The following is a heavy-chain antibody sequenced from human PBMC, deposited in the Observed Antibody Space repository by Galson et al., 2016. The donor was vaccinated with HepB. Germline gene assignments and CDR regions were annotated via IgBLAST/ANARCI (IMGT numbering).Heavy chain of an antibody. CDR2: IKQDGSEK. CDR1: GFTFSSYW. D-gene: IGHD2-15*01. Sequence: SLRLSCAASGFTFSSYWMSWVRQAPGKGLEWVATIKQDGSEKYYVDSAKGRFTISGDNAKNSLHLQMNSLRAEDTARYYCARGDYCSSGNCYSEFWGQGTLVSVSS. J-gene: IGHJ4*02. CDR3: ARGDYCSSGNCYSEF. V-gene: IGHV3-7*03.